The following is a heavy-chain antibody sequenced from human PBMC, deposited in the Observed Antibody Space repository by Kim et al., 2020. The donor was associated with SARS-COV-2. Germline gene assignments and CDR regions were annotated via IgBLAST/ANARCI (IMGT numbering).Heavy chain of an antibody. J-gene: IGHJ3*02. D-gene: IGHD3-10*01. V-gene: IGHV4-4*07. CDR3: AREDFGEGAFDI. CDR2: VFTTGST. Sequence: SETLSLTCTVSGVSIKTYYWSWIRQPAGKGLEWIGRVFTTGSTDYNPSLKSRVTMSVDKSNNVFSLTLTSVTAADTAVYYCAREDFGEGAFDIWAQGT. CDR1: GVSIKTYY.